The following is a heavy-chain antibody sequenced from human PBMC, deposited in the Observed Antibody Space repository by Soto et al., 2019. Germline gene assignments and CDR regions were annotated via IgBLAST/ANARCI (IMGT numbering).Heavy chain of an antibody. D-gene: IGHD4-17*01. Sequence: SETLSLTCTVSGGSISSYYWSWIRQPPGKGLEWIGYIYYRGSTNYNPSLKSRVTISVDTSKNQFSLKLSSVTAADTAVYYCASLYGSNSFDYWGQGTLVTVSS. CDR2: IYYRGST. CDR3: ASLYGSNSFDY. CDR1: GGSISSYY. J-gene: IGHJ4*02. V-gene: IGHV4-59*01.